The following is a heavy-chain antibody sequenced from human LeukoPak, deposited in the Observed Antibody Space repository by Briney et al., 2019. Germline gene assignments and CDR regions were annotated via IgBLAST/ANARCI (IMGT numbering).Heavy chain of an antibody. CDR3: ARGGVPAAIDLDY. CDR2: IIPIFGTA. Sequence: SVKVSCRACGGTFSSYAISWVRQAPGQGLEWMGGIIPIFGTANYAQKFQGRVTITTDESTSTAYMELSSLRSEDTAVYYCARGGVPAAIDLDYWGQGTLVTVSS. D-gene: IGHD2-2*01. V-gene: IGHV1-69*05. J-gene: IGHJ4*02. CDR1: GGTFSSYA.